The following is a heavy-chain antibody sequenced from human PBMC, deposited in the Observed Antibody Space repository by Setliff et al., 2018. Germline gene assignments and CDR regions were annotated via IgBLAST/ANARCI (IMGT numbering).Heavy chain of an antibody. V-gene: IGHV1-69*05. Sequence: SVKVSCKASGGTFRSYGISWVRQAPGQGLEWMGGTIPSFGSTNYAQKFQDRVTIITDESTSTAYMELSSLRTEDTAVYYCARHSNTWPVDLWGQGTLVTVSS. CDR2: TIPSFGST. D-gene: IGHD2-2*02. CDR3: ARHSNTWPVDL. CDR1: GGTFRSYG. J-gene: IGHJ5*02.